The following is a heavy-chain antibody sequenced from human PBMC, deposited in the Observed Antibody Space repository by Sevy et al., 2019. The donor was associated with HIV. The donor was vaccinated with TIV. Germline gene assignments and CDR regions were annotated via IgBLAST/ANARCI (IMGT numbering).Heavy chain of an antibody. D-gene: IGHD6-13*01. Sequence: GGSLRLSCAASGFTFSSYSMNWVRQAPGKGLEWVSYISSSSSTIYYADSVKGRFTISRDNAKNSLYLQMNSLRDEDTAVYYCAIDGVGGSSWPLYYYFYGMDLWGQGTTVTVSS. J-gene: IGHJ6*01. CDR3: AIDGVGGSSWPLYYYFYGMDL. V-gene: IGHV3-48*02. CDR1: GFTFSSYS. CDR2: ISSSSSTI.